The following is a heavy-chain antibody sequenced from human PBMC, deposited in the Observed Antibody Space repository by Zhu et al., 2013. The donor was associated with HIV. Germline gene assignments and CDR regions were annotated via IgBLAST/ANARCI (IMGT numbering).Heavy chain of an antibody. CDR2: IVVGSGNT. CDR1: GGPFSSSA. D-gene: IGHD6-13*01. J-gene: IGHJ3*02. CDR3: AADRAYSSSWNDAFDI. Sequence: VQLVQSGAEVKKPGSSVKVSCKASGGPFSSSAVQWVRQARGQRLEWIGWIVVGSGNTNYAQKFQERVTITRDMSTSTAYMELSSLRSEDTAVYYCAADRAYSSSWNDAFDIWGQGTMVTVSS. V-gene: IGHV1-58*01.